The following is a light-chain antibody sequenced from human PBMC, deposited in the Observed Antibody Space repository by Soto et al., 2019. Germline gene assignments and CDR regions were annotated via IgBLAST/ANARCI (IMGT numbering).Light chain of an antibody. CDR3: NSYTSSSTYV. V-gene: IGLV2-14*03. Sequence: QSVLTQPASVSGSPGQSITISCTGTSSDVGGFNYVSWYQQHPGKAPKLMNYDVTNRPSGVSYRFSGSKSGKTASLTISELQAEDEADYYCNSYTSSSTYVFGTGTKVTVL. CDR2: DVT. CDR1: SSDVGGFNY. J-gene: IGLJ1*01.